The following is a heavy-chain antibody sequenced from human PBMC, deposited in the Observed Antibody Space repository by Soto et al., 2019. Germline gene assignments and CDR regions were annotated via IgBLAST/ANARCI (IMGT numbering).Heavy chain of an antibody. D-gene: IGHD3-3*01. J-gene: IGHJ6*04. CDR1: RFTFSRYG. CDR2: ISYDGSNK. CDR3: AKDQVYVFLSGYSPTDFHMIS. Sequence: GGSLRLSCAASRFTFSRYGMHWVRQAPGKGLEWVAVISYDGSNKYYADSVKGRFTISRDNSKNKLYLQMNSLRAEDTAVYYCAKDQVYVFLSGYSPTDFHMISWGKGPTVTAPQ. V-gene: IGHV3-30*18.